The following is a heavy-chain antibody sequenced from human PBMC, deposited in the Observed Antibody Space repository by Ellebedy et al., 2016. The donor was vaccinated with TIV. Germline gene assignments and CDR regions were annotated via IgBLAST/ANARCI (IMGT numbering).Heavy chain of an antibody. D-gene: IGHD3-22*01. CDR2: ISSSGVST. Sequence: GGSLRLSCAASGFTFRNFAMTWVRQAPGRGLEWVSSISSSGVSTDYADSVRGRVTISRDNSKNTVYLQMNSLRADDTALYYCAKLDSSGYYYGRFDYWGQGTLVTVSS. CDR3: AKLDSSGYYYGRFDY. V-gene: IGHV3-23*01. J-gene: IGHJ4*02. CDR1: GFTFRNFA.